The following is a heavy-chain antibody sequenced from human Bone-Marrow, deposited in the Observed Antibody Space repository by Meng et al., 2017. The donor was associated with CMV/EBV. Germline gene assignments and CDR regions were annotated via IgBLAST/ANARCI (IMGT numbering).Heavy chain of an antibody. CDR3: ARDSSSRISNYYYGMDV. J-gene: IGHJ6*02. CDR2: VHYSGST. Sequence: GSLRLSCTVSAGSLSSTTYYWGWVRQPPGKGLEWIGHVHYSGSTYYNPSLKSRVTISVDTSKNQFSLKLSSVTAADTAVYYCARDSSSRISNYYYGMDVWGQGTTVTVSS. D-gene: IGHD6-6*01. V-gene: IGHV4-39*07. CDR1: AGSLSSTTYY.